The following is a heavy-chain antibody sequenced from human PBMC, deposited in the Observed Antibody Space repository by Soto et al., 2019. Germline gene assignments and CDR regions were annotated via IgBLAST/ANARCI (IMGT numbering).Heavy chain of an antibody. CDR1: GFTFSSYS. D-gene: IGHD3-22*01. J-gene: IGHJ4*02. V-gene: IGHV3-21*01. CDR3: ARDGRSYDSSGYYPPDY. Sequence: EVQLVESGGGLVKPGGSLRLSCAASGFTFSSYSMNWVRQAPGKGLEWVSSISSSSIYIYYADSVKGRFTISRDNAKNSLYLQMNRLRAEDTAVYYCARDGRSYDSSGYYPPDYWGQGNLVTVS. CDR2: ISSSSIYI.